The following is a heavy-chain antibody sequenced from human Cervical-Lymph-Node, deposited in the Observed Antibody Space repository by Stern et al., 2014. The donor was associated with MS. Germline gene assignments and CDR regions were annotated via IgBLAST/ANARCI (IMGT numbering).Heavy chain of an antibody. CDR1: GYIFTGYY. V-gene: IGHV1-2*02. Sequence: VQLEESGAEVKKPGASVKVSCKTSGYIFTGYYIHWVRQAPGQGLEWMAWINPNTGGTTCAQKLQGRVTMSRDTSISTAYVELSSLTSDDTAVYYCARDQRGITIFGVVTDYYYLGMDVWGQGTTVTVSS. J-gene: IGHJ6*02. CDR3: ARDQRGITIFGVVTDYYYLGMDV. D-gene: IGHD3-3*01. CDR2: INPNTGGT.